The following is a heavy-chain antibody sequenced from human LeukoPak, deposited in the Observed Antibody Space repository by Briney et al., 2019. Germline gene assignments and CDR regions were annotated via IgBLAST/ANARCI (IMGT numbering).Heavy chain of an antibody. V-gene: IGHV1-2*02. CDR2: INPNSGGT. Sequence: ASVKVSCKASGYTFTGYYMNWVRQAPGLGLEWMGWINPNSGGTNYAQKFQGRVTMTRDTSISTAYMELSRLRSDDTAVYYCARVGGDLDFVHLFDYWGQGTLVTVSS. CDR1: GYTFTGYY. CDR3: ARVGGDLDFVHLFDY. D-gene: IGHD3-3*01. J-gene: IGHJ4*02.